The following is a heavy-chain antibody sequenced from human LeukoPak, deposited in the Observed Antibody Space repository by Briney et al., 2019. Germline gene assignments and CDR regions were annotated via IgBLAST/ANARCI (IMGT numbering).Heavy chain of an antibody. J-gene: IGHJ6*03. CDR1: GGSLGGYY. D-gene: IGHD2-2*01. CDR2: IYTSGSS. V-gene: IGHV4-4*07. Sequence: PSETLSLTCTVSGGSLGGYYWYWIRQPAGKGLEWIGRIYTSGSSNYNPSHKSRVTMSVDTSKNQFSLKLSSVTAADTAVYYCAWSGGTSYHYYYMDVWGKGTTVTVSS. CDR3: AWSGGTSYHYYYMDV.